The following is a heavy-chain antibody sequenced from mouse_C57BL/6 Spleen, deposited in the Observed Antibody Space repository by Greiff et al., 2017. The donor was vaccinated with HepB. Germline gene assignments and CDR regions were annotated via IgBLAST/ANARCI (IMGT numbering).Heavy chain of an antibody. D-gene: IGHD1-1*01. CDR3: ARQIDYYGSSSWFAY. V-gene: IGHV1-81*01. CDR1: GYTFTSYG. J-gene: IGHJ3*01. Sequence: QVHVKQSGAELARPGASVKLSCKASGYTFTSYGISWVKQRTGQGLEWIGEIYPRSGNTYYNEKFKGKATLTADKSSSTAYMELRSLTSEDSAVYFCARQIDYYGSSSWFAYWGQGTLVTVSA. CDR2: IYPRSGNT.